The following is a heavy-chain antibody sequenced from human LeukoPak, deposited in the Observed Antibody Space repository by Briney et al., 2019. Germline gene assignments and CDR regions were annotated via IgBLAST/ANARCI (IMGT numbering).Heavy chain of an antibody. Sequence: SVKVSCKASGGTFSSYAISWVRQAPGQGLEWMGGIIPIFGTANYAQKFQGRVTITADESTSTAYMELSSLRSEDTAVYYCARVQGRYFDLAGWFDPWGQGTLVTVSS. V-gene: IGHV1-69*13. CDR3: ARVQGRYFDLAGWFDP. J-gene: IGHJ5*02. CDR2: IIPIFGTA. CDR1: GGTFSSYA. D-gene: IGHD3-9*01.